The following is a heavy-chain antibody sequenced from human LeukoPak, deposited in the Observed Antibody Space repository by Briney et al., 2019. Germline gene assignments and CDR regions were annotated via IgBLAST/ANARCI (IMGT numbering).Heavy chain of an antibody. CDR1: GYTFTSYD. V-gene: IGHV1-8*01. Sequence: ASVKVSCKASGYTFTSYDINWVRQATGQGLEWMGCMNPNSGDTGYAQKFQGRVTMTRNTSISTAYMELSSLRSEDTAVYYCARGPPVSSSWYWDDYFDYWGQGTLVTVSS. J-gene: IGHJ4*02. CDR2: MNPNSGDT. CDR3: ARGPPVSSSWYWDDYFDY. D-gene: IGHD6-13*01.